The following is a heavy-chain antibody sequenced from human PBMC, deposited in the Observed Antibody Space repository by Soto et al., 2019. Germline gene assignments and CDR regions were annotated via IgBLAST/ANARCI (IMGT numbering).Heavy chain of an antibody. J-gene: IGHJ6*02. CDR1: GFTFSSYS. V-gene: IGHV3-21*01. D-gene: IGHD6-19*01. CDR3: ARDNLGVAGTGGYYYYYGMEV. CDR2: ISSSSSYI. Sequence: PGGSLRLSCAASGFTFSSYSMNWVRQAPGKGLEWVSSISSSSSYIYYADSVKGRFTISRDNAKNSLYLQMNSLRAEDTAVYYCARDNLGVAGTGGYYYYYGMEVWGQGTTVTV.